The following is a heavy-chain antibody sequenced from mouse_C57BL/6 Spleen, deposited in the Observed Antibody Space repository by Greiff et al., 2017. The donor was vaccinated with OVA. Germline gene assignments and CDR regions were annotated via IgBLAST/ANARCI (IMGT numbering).Heavy chain of an antibody. D-gene: IGHD2-4*01. V-gene: IGHV5-6*01. CDR2: ISSGGSYT. Sequence: EVHLVESGGDLVKPGGSLKLSCAASGFTFSSYGMSWVRQTPDKRLEWVATISSGGSYTYYPDSVKGRFTISRDNAKNTLYLQMSSLKSEDTAMYYCAREGLRGHFDYWGQGTTLTVSS. CDR3: AREGLRGHFDY. CDR1: GFTFSSYG. J-gene: IGHJ2*01.